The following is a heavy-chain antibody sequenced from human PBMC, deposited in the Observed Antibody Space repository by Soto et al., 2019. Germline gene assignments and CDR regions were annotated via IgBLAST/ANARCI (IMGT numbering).Heavy chain of an antibody. D-gene: IGHD3-22*01. CDR3: ARGDYASSRYYYCGYYYDGMDV. Sequence: QVQLQQWGAGLLKPSETLSLTCAVYGGSFSGYYWSWIRQPPGKGLEWIGEINHSGSTNYNPSLKSRVTMSVDAPKNQSSLKLSSVTAAGTAAYYCARGDYASSRYYYCGYYYDGMDVWGQGTTVTVSS. J-gene: IGHJ6*02. V-gene: IGHV4-34*01. CDR1: GGSFSGYY. CDR2: INHSGST.